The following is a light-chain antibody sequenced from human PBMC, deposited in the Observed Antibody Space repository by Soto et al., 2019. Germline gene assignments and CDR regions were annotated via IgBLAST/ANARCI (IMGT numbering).Light chain of an antibody. V-gene: IGLV1-40*01. J-gene: IGLJ2*01. CDR1: SSNIGAGFD. Sequence: QPVLTQPPSVSGAPGQRVTISCTGSSSNIGAGFDVHWYRQVPGRAPKLLIYGNTNRPSGVPDRFSASKSGTSASLAITGLQAEDEADYYCQSYDSSLSGSLFGGGTKLTVL. CDR3: QSYDSSLSGSL. CDR2: GNT.